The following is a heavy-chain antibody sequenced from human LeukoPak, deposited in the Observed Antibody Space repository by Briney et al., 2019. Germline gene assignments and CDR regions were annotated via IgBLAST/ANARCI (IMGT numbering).Heavy chain of an antibody. CDR1: GFTFSSYA. CDR3: AKDLGLLWFGELYTDFDY. V-gene: IGHV3-23*01. J-gene: IGHJ4*02. CDR2: ISGSGGST. Sequence: PGGSLTLSCAASGFTFSSYAMSWVRQAPGKGLEWVSAISGSGGSTYYADSVKGRFTISRDNSKNTLYLQMNSLRAEDTAVYYCAKDLGLLWFGELYTDFDYWGQGTLVTVSS. D-gene: IGHD3-10*01.